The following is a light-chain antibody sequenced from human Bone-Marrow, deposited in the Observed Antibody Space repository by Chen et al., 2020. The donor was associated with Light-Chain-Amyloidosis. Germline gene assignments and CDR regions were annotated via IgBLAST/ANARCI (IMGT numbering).Light chain of an antibody. CDR3: QQYNDWPRT. CDR2: GAS. CDR1: QSVGSK. J-gene: IGKJ1*01. Sequence: EIVMTQSPATLSVSPGERATLSCRASQSVGSKLAWYQQKPGQAPRRLTYGASTRATGVAARFSGSGSGTEFTLTISSLQSEDFAVYYCQQYNDWPRTFGQGTKVEIK. V-gene: IGKV3-15*01.